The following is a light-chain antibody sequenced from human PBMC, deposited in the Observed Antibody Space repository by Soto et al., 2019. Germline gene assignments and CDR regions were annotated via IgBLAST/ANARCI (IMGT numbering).Light chain of an antibody. CDR3: SSYTTSSTPVI. Sequence: QSALTQPASVSGSPGQSITISCTGPSSDFGFYNYVSWYQHHPGKAPKLMLYEVSNRPSGVSYRFSGSKSGNTASLTISGLQAEDESVYYCSSYTTSSTPVIFGGGTKLTVL. CDR1: SSDFGFYNY. V-gene: IGLV2-14*01. J-gene: IGLJ2*01. CDR2: EVS.